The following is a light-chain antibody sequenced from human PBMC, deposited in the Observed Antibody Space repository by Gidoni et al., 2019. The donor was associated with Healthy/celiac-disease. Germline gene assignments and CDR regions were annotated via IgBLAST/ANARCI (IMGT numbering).Light chain of an antibody. CDR3: QQYNNWPFT. V-gene: IGKV3-15*01. CDR1: QSVSSN. CDR2: GAS. Sequence: EIVMTQSPATLSVSPGERATLSCRASQSVSSNLAWYQQKPGQAPRPLIYGASTRATGIPARCSGSGSGTEFTLTISSLQSEDFAVYYCQQYNNWPFTFGQXTRLEIK. J-gene: IGKJ5*01.